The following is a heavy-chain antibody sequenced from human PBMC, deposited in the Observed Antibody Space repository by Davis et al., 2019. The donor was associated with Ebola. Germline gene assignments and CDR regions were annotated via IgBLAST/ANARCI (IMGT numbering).Heavy chain of an antibody. V-gene: IGHV4-59*01. CDR1: GDSINNYL. Sequence: SETLSLTCTVSGDSINNYLWSWVRQSPGKGLEWIGYISFSGNTKYNPSLKNRVTMSVDASNNHFSLKLHSVTAADTAVYYCARLLTYDYLADYMWFDPWGQGTLVAVSS. CDR3: ARLLTYDYLADYMWFDP. J-gene: IGHJ5*02. D-gene: IGHD3-9*01. CDR2: ISFSGNT.